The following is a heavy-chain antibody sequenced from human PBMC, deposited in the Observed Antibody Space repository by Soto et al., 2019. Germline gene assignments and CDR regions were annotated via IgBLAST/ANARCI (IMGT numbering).Heavy chain of an antibody. CDR1: GGSISSGGYY. J-gene: IGHJ6*02. CDR2: IYYSGST. CDR3: ARGKLGYCSSTSCPHTAYYYYYGMDV. V-gene: IGHV4-31*03. Sequence: PSETLSLTCTVSGGSISSGGYYWSWTRQHPGKGLEWIGYIYYSGSTYYNPSLKSRVTISVDTSKNQFSLKLSSVTAADTAVYYCARGKLGYCSSTSCPHTAYYYYYGMDVWGQGTTVTVSS. D-gene: IGHD2-2*01.